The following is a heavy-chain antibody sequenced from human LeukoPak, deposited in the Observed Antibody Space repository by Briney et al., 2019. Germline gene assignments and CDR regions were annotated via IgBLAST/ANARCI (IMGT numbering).Heavy chain of an antibody. Sequence: PSETLSLTCAVYGGSFSGYSWSWVRQAPGKGLEWIGDINPSGSTNYNPSLKSRVTISVDTSKNQFSLKLSSVTAADTAVYYCARHRPGSYAGAFDIWGQGTMVTVSS. CDR3: ARHRPGSYAGAFDI. V-gene: IGHV4-34*01. CDR2: INPSGST. CDR1: GGSFSGYS. D-gene: IGHD1-26*01. J-gene: IGHJ3*02.